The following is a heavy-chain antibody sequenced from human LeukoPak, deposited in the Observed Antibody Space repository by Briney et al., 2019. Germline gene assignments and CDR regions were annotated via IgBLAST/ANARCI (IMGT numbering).Heavy chain of an antibody. CDR1: GYTFTNNY. CDR2: IYPRDGST. J-gene: IGHJ4*02. CDR3: ARGRATYPDY. V-gene: IGHV1-46*01. Sequence: GASVKVSCKASGYTFTNNYLHWVRQAPGQGLEWMGMIYPRDGSTSYAQNFQGRVTVTRDTSTTTVHMELRGLRSEDTAVYYCARGRATYPDYWGQGTLVAVSS. D-gene: IGHD1-26*01.